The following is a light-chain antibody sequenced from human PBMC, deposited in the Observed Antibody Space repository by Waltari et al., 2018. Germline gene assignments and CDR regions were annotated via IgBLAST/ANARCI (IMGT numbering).Light chain of an antibody. J-gene: IGLJ2*01. Sequence: QSALTQPPSASGSPGQSVTISCTGTSSDVGGYNYVSWYQPHPGKAPKLIIYEVSKRPSGVPDRCSGSKSGNTASLTVSGLQAEDEADYYCSSYAGSNTVVFGGGTKLTVL. CDR1: SSDVGGYNY. CDR3: SSYAGSNTVV. V-gene: IGLV2-8*01. CDR2: EVS.